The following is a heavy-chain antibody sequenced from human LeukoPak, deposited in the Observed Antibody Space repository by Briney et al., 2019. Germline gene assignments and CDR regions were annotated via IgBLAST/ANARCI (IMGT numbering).Heavy chain of an antibody. Sequence: ASVKVSCKVSGYTLTELSMHWVRQAPGKGLEWMEGFDPEDGETIYAQKFQGRVTMTEDTSTDTAYMELSSLRSEDTAVYYCATSLSHSSSWYYFDYWGQGTLVTVSS. CDR1: GYTLTELS. D-gene: IGHD6-13*01. V-gene: IGHV1-24*01. CDR2: FDPEDGET. CDR3: ATSLSHSSSWYYFDY. J-gene: IGHJ4*02.